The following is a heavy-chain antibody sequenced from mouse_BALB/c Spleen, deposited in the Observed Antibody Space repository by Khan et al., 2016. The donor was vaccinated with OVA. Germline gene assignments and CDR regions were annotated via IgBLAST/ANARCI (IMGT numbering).Heavy chain of an antibody. V-gene: IGHV1S136*01. CDR1: GYTFPSYV. CDR2: INPYNDGT. D-gene: IGHD1-1*01. Sequence: EVQLQQSGPELVKPGASVKMSCKASGYTFPSYVIHWVKQKPGQGLEWIGYINPYNDGTKYNEKFKGKATLTSDKSSSTAYMELSSLTSEDSAVYYCARCLTTVVFYYWGQGTTLTVSS. CDR3: ARCLTTVVFYY. J-gene: IGHJ2*01.